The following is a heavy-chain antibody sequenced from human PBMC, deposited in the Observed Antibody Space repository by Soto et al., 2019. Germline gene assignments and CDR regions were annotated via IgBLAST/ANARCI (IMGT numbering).Heavy chain of an antibody. J-gene: IGHJ6*03. V-gene: IGHV4-59*01. CDR2: IYYRGST. CDR1: GGSISSYY. D-gene: IGHD2-15*01. CDR3: ARSYRRYCSGCSCYSYYYSYMDV. Sequence: QVQLQESGPGLVKPSETLSLTCTVSGGSISSYYWSWIRQPPGKGLEWIGYIYYRGSTNYNPSLKNSVTISVATPKNQFSLKLSSVTAADTAAYYCARSYRRYCSGCSCYSYYYSYMDVWGKGTTVTV.